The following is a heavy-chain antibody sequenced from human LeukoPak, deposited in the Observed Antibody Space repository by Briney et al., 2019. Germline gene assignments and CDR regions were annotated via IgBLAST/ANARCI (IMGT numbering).Heavy chain of an antibody. CDR2: ISWNSGSI. D-gene: IGHD3-10*01. V-gene: IGHV3-9*01. Sequence: PGRSLRLSWAASGFTFDDYAMHWVRHAPGKGLEWVSGISWNSGSIGYADSVKGRFTISRDNAKNSLYLQMNSLRAEDTALYYCAKLRFGELLPYYFDYWGQGTLVTVSS. J-gene: IGHJ4*02. CDR3: AKLRFGELLPYYFDY. CDR1: GFTFDDYA.